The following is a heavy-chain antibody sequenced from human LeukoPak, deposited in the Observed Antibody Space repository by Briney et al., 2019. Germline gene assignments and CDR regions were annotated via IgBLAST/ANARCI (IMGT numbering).Heavy chain of an antibody. J-gene: IGHJ4*02. CDR1: GFSVSDAG. Sequence: GGSLRLSCATSGFSVSDAGMHWMRQAPGKGLEWVGRIRRESHGGTTDYAAPVKGRFTISRDDSKNTLYLQMNSLQTEDTALYYCTTDYGGGQGTLVTVSS. CDR2: IRRESHGGTT. CDR3: TTDYG. V-gene: IGHV3-15*01. D-gene: IGHD4-17*01.